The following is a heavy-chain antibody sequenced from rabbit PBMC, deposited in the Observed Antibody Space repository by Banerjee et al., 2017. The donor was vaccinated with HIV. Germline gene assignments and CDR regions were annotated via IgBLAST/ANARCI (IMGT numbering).Heavy chain of an antibody. Sequence: QSLEESGGDLVKPGASLTLTCTASGFTLSSYYMCWVRQAPGKGLEWIACIYAGNSGSTYYAIWVNGRFTISSDNAQNTVDLQMNSLTAADTATYFCARDLAGVIGWNFNLWGQGPLVTVS. D-gene: IGHD4-1*01. CDR2: IYAGNSGST. CDR1: GFTLSSYY. J-gene: IGHJ4*01. V-gene: IGHV1S40*01. CDR3: ARDLAGVIGWNFNL.